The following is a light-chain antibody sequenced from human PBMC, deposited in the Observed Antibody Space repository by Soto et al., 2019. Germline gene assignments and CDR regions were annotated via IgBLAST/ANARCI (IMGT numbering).Light chain of an antibody. Sequence: ETVLTQSTGTLSLSPGERATLSCRASQSITNNYLAWYQQKPGQAPRLLIYGASSRVTGIPDRFSCSGSGTDLTLTISRLEPEDFAVYYCQQYRTSPITFGQGTRLEIK. CDR1: QSITNNY. V-gene: IGKV3-20*01. J-gene: IGKJ5*01. CDR3: QQYRTSPIT. CDR2: GAS.